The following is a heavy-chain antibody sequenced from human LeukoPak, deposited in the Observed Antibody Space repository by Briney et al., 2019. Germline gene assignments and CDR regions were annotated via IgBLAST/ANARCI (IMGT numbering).Heavy chain of an antibody. CDR2: IYSGGST. D-gene: IGHD3-10*01. V-gene: IGHV3-53*01. Sequence: GGSLRHSCAASGFTVSSNYMSWVRQAPGKGLEWVSVIYSGGSTYYADSVKGRFTISRDNSMNTVYLQMDSLRVEDTAVYYCARGSFGRPLDDWGQGTLVTVSS. CDR1: GFTVSSNY. CDR3: ARGSFGRPLDD. J-gene: IGHJ4*02.